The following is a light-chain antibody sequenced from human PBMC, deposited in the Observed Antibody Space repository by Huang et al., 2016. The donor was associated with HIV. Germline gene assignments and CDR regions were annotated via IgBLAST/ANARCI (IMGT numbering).Light chain of an antibody. J-gene: IGKJ3*01. CDR2: WAS. CDR3: QQYYNTPRT. V-gene: IGKV4-1*01. Sequence: IVMTQSPESLGVSLGERAPINCTSSQSLLYSSDNKNNLAWYQQKPGQPPKLLVYWASARQSGVPDRFSGSGSGTDFTLTISSLQAEDVAIYYCQQYYNTPRTFGPGTRVDIK. CDR1: QSLLYSSDNKNN.